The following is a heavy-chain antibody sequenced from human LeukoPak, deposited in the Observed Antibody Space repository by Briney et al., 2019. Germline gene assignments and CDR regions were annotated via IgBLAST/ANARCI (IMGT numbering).Heavy chain of an antibody. D-gene: IGHD1-26*01. J-gene: IGHJ6*02. CDR1: GGSISSYY. V-gene: IGHV4-59*05. Sequence: SETLSLTCTVSGGSISSYYWSWIRQPPGKGLEWIGSIYYSGSTYYNPSLKSRVTISVDTSKNQFSLKLSSVTAADTAVYYCGVGATPYGMDVWGQGTTVTVSS. CDR3: GVGATPYGMDV. CDR2: IYYSGST.